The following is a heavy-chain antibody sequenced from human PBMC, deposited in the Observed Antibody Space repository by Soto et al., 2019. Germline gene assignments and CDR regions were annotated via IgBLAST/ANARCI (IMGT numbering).Heavy chain of an antibody. V-gene: IGHV4-30-4*01. D-gene: IGHD3-10*01. CDR1: GGSISSGDYY. Sequence: SETLSLTCTVSGGSISSGDYYWSWIRQPPGKGLEWIGYIYYSRSTYYNQSLKSRVTISVDTSKNQFSLKLSSVTAADTAVYYCASSRTSITMVRGVTPDYWGQGTLVTVSS. CDR2: IYYSRST. J-gene: IGHJ4*02. CDR3: ASSRTSITMVRGVTPDY.